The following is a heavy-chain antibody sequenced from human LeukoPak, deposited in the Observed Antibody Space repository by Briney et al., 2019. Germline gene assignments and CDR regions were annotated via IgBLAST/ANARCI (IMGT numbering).Heavy chain of an antibody. D-gene: IGHD3-22*01. CDR2: ISGSGGAT. CDR1: GFTFSLFA. Sequence: LTGGSLRLSCAASGFTFSLFAMHWVRQAPGKGLEWFSAISGSGGATYHADADSVKGRFTISRDNSKNALYLEINILRAEDTAVYYCAKDGYNYDSSGHFDYWGQGTLVTVSS. CDR3: AKDGYNYDSSGHFDY. V-gene: IGHV3-23*01. J-gene: IGHJ4*02.